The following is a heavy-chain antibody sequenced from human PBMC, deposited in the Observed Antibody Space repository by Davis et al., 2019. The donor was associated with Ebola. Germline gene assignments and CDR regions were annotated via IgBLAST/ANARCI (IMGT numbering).Heavy chain of an antibody. Sequence: PGGSLRLSCAASGFTFSSYGMHWVRQAPGKGLEWVAVISYDGSNKYYADSVKGRFTISRDNSKNTLYLQMNSLRAEDTAVYYCAKRWEPVRYFDWFGMDVWGQGTTVTVSS. J-gene: IGHJ6*02. CDR1: GFTFSSYG. V-gene: IGHV3-30*18. CDR2: ISYDGSNK. D-gene: IGHD3-9*01. CDR3: AKRWEPVRYFDWFGMDV.